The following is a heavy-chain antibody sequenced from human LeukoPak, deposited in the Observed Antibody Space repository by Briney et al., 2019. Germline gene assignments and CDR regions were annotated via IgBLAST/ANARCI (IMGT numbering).Heavy chain of an antibody. V-gene: IGHV3-43*02. D-gene: IGHD3-3*01. CDR2: ISGDGGNT. Sequence: GGSLRLSCAASGFKFEGYAMHWVRQRPGKGLEWVSLISGDGGNTYYADSVKGRFTISRDNSKNSLYLQVKSLRTEDTALYYCVKDDFCPECAFDVWGQGTMVTVSS. CDR3: VKDDFCPECAFDV. J-gene: IGHJ3*01. CDR1: GFKFEGYA.